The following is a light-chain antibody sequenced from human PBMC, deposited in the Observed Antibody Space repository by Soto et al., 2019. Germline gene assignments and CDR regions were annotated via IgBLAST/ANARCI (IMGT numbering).Light chain of an antibody. V-gene: IGKV3-15*01. J-gene: IGKJ2*01. Sequence: EIVMTQSPATLSVSPGERATLSCRASQSVSSNLAWYQQKPGQAPRLLIYGASTRATGFPARFSGSGSGTEFTLTISSLQSEDFAVYYCQQYNNWPSYTFGQGTKLEIK. CDR1: QSVSSN. CDR3: QQYNNWPSYT. CDR2: GAS.